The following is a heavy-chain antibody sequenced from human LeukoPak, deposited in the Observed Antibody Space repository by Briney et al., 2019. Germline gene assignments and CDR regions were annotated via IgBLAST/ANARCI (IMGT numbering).Heavy chain of an antibody. CDR1: GFTFSDYA. V-gene: IGHV3-53*01. CDR3: ARGLQYNSHYYYYGMDV. Sequence: GGSLRLSCAASGFTFSDYAMSWVRQAPGKGLEWVSVIYSGGSTYYADSVKGRFTISRDNSKNTLYLQMNSLRAEDTAVYYCARGLQYNSHYYYYGMDVWGQGTTVTVSS. CDR2: IYSGGST. D-gene: IGHD1-20*01. J-gene: IGHJ6*02.